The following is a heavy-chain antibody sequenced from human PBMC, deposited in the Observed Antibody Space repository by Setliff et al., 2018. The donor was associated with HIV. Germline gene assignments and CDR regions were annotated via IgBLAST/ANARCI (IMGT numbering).Heavy chain of an antibody. CDR3: ARGGIEPPGLYSYLYYFDF. J-gene: IGHJ4*02. CDR2: ISSSAGTYT. CDR1: GFTFSDYY. D-gene: IGHD1-1*01. Sequence: GESLKISCAASGFTFSDYYMTWIRQAPGKGLEWVSYISSSAGTYTNYAESVKGRFTISRDNAKNSLYLQLNSLTAEDTAIYYCARGGIEPPGLYSYLYYFDFWGLGTLVTVS. V-gene: IGHV3-11*05.